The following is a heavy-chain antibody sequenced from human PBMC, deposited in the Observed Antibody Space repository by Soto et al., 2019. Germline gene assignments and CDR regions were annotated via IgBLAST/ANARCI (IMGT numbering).Heavy chain of an antibody. D-gene: IGHD3-16*01. V-gene: IGHV4-59*01. CDR3: ATVDTFAPRFRYYCYYMDF. CDR1: GGSISSYY. J-gene: IGHJ6*03. CDR2: IYYSGSS. Sequence: SETLSLTCTVSGGSISSYYWNWIRQPPGKGLEWIGDIYYSGSSTYNPSLKSRVTISVDMSRNQFSLRLSSVTAADTAVYYCATVDTFAPRFRYYCYYMDFCGKGTAVSVSS.